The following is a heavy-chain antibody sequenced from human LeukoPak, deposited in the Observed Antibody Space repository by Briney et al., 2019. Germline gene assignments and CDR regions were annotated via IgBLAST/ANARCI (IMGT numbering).Heavy chain of an antibody. D-gene: IGHD3-3*01. V-gene: IGHV3-11*04. J-gene: IGHJ4*02. CDR2: ISSSGSTI. CDR3: ARDSTGYTAGGGVLRFLEWLPHYFDY. CDR1: GFTFSDYY. Sequence: GGSLRLSCAASGFTFSDYYMSWIRQAPGKGLEWVSYISSSGSTIYYADSVKGRFAISRDNAKNSLYLQMNSLRAEDTAVYYCARDSTGYTAGGGVLRFLEWLPHYFDYWGQGTLVTVSS.